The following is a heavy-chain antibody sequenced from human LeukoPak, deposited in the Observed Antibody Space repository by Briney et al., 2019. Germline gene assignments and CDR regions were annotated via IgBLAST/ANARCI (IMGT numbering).Heavy chain of an antibody. D-gene: IGHD2-2*01. V-gene: IGHV3-30*18. J-gene: IGHJ4*02. CDR1: GFTFSSYG. Sequence: GGSLRLSCAASGFTFSSYGMHWVRQAPGKGLEWVAVISYDGSNKYYADSVKGRFTISRDNSKNTLYLQMNSLRAEDTAVYYCAKVGRGGYASPDYWGQGTLVTVSS. CDR2: ISYDGSNK. CDR3: AKVGRGGYASPDY.